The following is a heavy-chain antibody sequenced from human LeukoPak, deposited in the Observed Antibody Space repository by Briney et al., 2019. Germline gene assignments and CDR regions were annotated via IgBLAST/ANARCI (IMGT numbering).Heavy chain of an antibody. D-gene: IGHD3-9*01. J-gene: IGHJ4*02. V-gene: IGHV3-48*01. Sequence: GGSLRLSCAASGLTFSNYWMDWVRQALGKGLEWLSYVKSGNYDIQYADSVTGRFTVSRDSATNSLYLQMNDLKAEDTAVYYCARDSDWAFDYWGQGSLVTVSS. CDR1: GLTFSNYW. CDR3: ARDSDWAFDY. CDR2: VKSGNYDI.